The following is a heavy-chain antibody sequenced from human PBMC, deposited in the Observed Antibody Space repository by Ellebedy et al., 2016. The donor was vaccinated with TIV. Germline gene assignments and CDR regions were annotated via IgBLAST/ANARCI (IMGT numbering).Heavy chain of an antibody. CDR1: GGSVSSGSHH. D-gene: IGHD1-26*01. CDR3: AGGSYTPYGMDV. J-gene: IGHJ6*02. V-gene: IGHV4-61*01. Sequence: SETLSLTCTVSGGSVSSGSHHWNWIRQPPGKGLEWIGYSYYIGTTNYNPSLKSRVTISEDTSKNQFSLRLSSVTAADTAVYYCAGGSYTPYGMDVWGRGTTVIVSS. CDR2: SYYIGTT.